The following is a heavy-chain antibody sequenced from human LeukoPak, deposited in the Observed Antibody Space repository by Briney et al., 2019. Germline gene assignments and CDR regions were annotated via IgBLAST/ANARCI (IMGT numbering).Heavy chain of an antibody. Sequence: PGGSLRLSCAASGFTVSSNYRSWVRQAPGKGLEWVSVIYSGGSTYYADSVKGRFTISRDNSKNTLYLQMNSLRAEDTAVYHCARDHERSDAFDIWGQGTMVTVSS. V-gene: IGHV3-53*01. J-gene: IGHJ3*02. CDR3: ARDHERSDAFDI. CDR1: GFTVSSNY. CDR2: IYSGGST.